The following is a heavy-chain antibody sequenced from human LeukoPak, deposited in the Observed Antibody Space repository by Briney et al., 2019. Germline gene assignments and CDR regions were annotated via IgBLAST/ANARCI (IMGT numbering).Heavy chain of an antibody. CDR1: GGSISNYW. Sequence: SETLSLTCTVSGGSISNYWWSWIRQPAGKGLEWIGRIYPSGTTYYNPSLTSRVTMSIDTSKNQFSLNLGSVTAADTAMYYCTRDAGGYEDYWGQGTLVTMSS. J-gene: IGHJ4*02. V-gene: IGHV4-4*07. D-gene: IGHD5-12*01. CDR3: TRDAGGYEDY. CDR2: IYPSGTT.